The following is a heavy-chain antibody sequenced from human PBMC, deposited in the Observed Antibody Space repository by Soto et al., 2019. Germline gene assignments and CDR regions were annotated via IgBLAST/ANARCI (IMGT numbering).Heavy chain of an antibody. Sequence: QVQLVQSGAEVKKPGSSVKVSCKASGDTFSSQAINWVRQAPGQGLEWMGGIIPFFKATNYAQKFQGRVTITADDSTSTAYMDLSSLRSEDTAVYCCARDVPLNYYDGTYYYYAMDVWGQGTTVTVSS. D-gene: IGHD3-16*01. CDR2: IIPFFKAT. CDR1: GDTFSSQA. V-gene: IGHV1-69*01. J-gene: IGHJ6*02. CDR3: ARDVPLNYYDGTYYYYAMDV.